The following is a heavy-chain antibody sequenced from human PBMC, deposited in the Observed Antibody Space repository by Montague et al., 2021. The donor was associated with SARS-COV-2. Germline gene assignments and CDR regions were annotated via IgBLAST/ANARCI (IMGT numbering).Heavy chain of an antibody. CDR3: ARLRDGVVPSPILGVGPYYSYYYMDV. Sequence: SETLSLTCAVHGTSFSGYYWNWIRQPPGKGLEWIGEISHGGSTKYSPSLKSRLTISADTSKNQFSLKLTSVAAADTAVYYCARLRDGVVPSPILGVGPYYSYYYMDVWGRGTTVTASS. V-gene: IGHV4-34*01. D-gene: IGHD3-10*01. CDR1: GTSFSGYY. J-gene: IGHJ6*03. CDR2: ISHGGST.